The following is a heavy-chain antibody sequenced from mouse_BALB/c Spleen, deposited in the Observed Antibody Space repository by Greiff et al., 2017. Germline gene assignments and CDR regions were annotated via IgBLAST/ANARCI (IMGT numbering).Heavy chain of an antibody. CDR1: GFAFSSYD. CDR3: ARQEGDY. J-gene: IGHJ2*01. CDR2: ISSGGGST. Sequence: EVKLVESGGGLVKPGGSLKLSCAASGFAFSSYDMSWVRQTPEKRLEWVAYISSGGGSTYYPDTVKGRFTISRDNAKNTLYLQMSSLKSEDTAMYYCARQEGDYWGQGTTLTVSS. V-gene: IGHV5-12-1*01.